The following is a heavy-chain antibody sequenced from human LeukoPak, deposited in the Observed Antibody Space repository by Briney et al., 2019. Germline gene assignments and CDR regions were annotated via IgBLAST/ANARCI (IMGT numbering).Heavy chain of an antibody. Sequence: ASVKVSCKASGYTFTDYYLHWVRQAPGQGLEWMGWINPNSGGTNYAQKFQGRVTLTRDTSMSTAYMENSRLTSDDTAVYYCARDNLEASWGSPGDYWGQGTLVTVSS. CDR1: GYTFTDYY. D-gene: IGHD2-2*01. CDR2: INPNSGGT. CDR3: ARDNLEASWGSPGDY. V-gene: IGHV1-2*02. J-gene: IGHJ4*02.